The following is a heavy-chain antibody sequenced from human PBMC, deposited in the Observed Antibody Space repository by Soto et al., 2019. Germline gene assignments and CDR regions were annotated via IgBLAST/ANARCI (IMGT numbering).Heavy chain of an antibody. CDR2: IYYSGST. D-gene: IGHD2-21*01. CDR1: GGSVSSGSYY. J-gene: IGHJ4*02. Sequence: SETLSLTCTVSGGSVSSGSYYWSWIRQPPGKGLEWIGYIYYSGSTNYNPSLKSRVTISVATSKNQFSLKLSSVTAADTAVYYCARVHKRGPKRLDYWGQGTLVTVSS. V-gene: IGHV4-61*01. CDR3: ARVHKRGPKRLDY.